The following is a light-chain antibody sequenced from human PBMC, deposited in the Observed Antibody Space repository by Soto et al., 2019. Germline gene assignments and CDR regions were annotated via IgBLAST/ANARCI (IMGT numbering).Light chain of an antibody. Sequence: EIVMTQAPATLSGSPGERAALSFRSSRSVRNNLAWYQQKPGQAPSLLIYGASTRATGIPARFSGSGSGTEFTLTISSLQSEDLAVYFCHQYKNWPRTFGPGTKVDI. CDR2: GAS. V-gene: IGKV3-15*01. CDR1: RSVRNN. CDR3: HQYKNWPRT. J-gene: IGKJ1*01.